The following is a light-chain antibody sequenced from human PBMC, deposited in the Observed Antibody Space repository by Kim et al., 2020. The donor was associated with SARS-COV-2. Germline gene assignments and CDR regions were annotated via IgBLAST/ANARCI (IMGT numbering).Light chain of an antibody. CDR2: RDN. CDR1: NIEDKN. CDR3: QVWDSSSGV. J-gene: IGLJ3*02. V-gene: IGLV3-9*01. Sequence: SEALGKKARITCGGNNIEDKNVHWYQRKPGQAPVLVIYRDNKRPSEISDRFSGSNSGNTATLTISRAQAGDEADYYCQVWDSSSGVFGGGTKVTVL.